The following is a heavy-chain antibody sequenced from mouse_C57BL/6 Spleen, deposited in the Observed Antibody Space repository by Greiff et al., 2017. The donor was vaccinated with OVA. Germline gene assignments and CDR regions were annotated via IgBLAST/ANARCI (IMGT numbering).Heavy chain of an antibody. Sequence: VQGVESGPELVKPGASVKISCKASGYAFSSSWMNWVKQRPGKGLEWIGRIYPGDGDTNYNGKFKGKATLTADKSSSTAYMQLSSLTSEDSAVYFCARGTGRGVDYWGQGTSVTVSS. J-gene: IGHJ4*01. CDR3: ARGTGRGVDY. V-gene: IGHV1-82*01. D-gene: IGHD4-1*01. CDR2: IYPGDGDT. CDR1: GYAFSSSW.